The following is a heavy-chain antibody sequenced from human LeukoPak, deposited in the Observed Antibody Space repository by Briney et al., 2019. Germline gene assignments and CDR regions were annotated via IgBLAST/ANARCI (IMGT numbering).Heavy chain of an antibody. CDR1: GYTFTSCA. V-gene: IGHV1-3*01. CDR3: ARVYFDWSEPFDY. CDR2: INAGNGNT. D-gene: IGHD3-9*01. J-gene: IGHJ4*02. Sequence: GASVKVSCKASGYTFTSCAMHWVRQAPGQRLEWMGWINAGNGNTKYSQKFQGRVTITRDTSASTAYMELSSLRSEDTAVYYCARVYFDWSEPFDYWGQGTLVTVSS.